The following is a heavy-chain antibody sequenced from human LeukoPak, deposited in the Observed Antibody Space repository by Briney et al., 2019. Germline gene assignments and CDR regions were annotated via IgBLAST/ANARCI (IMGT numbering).Heavy chain of an antibody. CDR1: GYSISSGYY. J-gene: IGHJ4*02. V-gene: IGHV4-38-2*02. CDR2: IYHSGST. D-gene: IGHD1-26*01. CDR3: AIQVREPRVFDY. Sequence: SETLSLTCTVSGYSISSGYYWGWIRQPPGKGLEWIGSIYHSGSTYYNPSLKSRVTISVDTSKNQFSLKLSSVTAADTAVYYCAIQVREPRVFDYWGQGTLVTVSS.